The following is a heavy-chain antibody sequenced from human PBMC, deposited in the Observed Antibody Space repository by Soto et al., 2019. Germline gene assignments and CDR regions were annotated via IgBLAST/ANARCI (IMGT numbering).Heavy chain of an antibody. CDR2: FTPIYPTT. V-gene: IGHV1-69*15. CDR1: GGTFYTYT. CDR3: ARIPRYSFPTSDDLDS. Sequence: QVQLVQSGAEVRKPGSSVQVSCKASGGTFYTYTFSWVRQAPGQGLEWMGSFTPIYPTTNYAEKFQGRLTVTADGSTSTAYMELSSLTSDDTAVYYCARIPRYSFPTSDDLDSWGQGTLVTVSS. D-gene: IGHD5-18*01. J-gene: IGHJ4*02.